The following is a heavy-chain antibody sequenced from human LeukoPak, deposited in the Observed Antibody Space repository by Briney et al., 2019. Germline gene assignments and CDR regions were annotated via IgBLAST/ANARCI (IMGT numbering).Heavy chain of an antibody. J-gene: IGHJ4*02. V-gene: IGHV4-59*01. CDR1: GGSISSYY. Sequence: SETLSLTCSVSGGSISSYYWSWIRQPPGKGLEWIGYIYYSGSTNYNPSLKSRVTISVDTSKNQFSLKLSSVTAADTAVYYCARGLRNYDYWGQGTLVTVSS. D-gene: IGHD4-11*01. CDR2: IYYSGST. CDR3: ARGLRNYDY.